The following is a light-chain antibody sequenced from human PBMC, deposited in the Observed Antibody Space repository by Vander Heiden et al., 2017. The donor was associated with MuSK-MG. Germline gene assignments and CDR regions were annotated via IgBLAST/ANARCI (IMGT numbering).Light chain of an antibody. CDR3: QQDYTTPWT. V-gene: IGKV4-1*01. J-gene: IGKJ1*01. CDR2: WAS. CDR1: QSVLYSPNNKNY. Sequence: DIVITHSPHSLAVSLGERATINCKVSQSVLYSPNNKNYLAWYQQKPGQPPKLLIYWASTRESGVPDRFSGSGSGTDFTLTISSLQAEDVAVYYCQQDYTTPWTFGQGTKVEIK.